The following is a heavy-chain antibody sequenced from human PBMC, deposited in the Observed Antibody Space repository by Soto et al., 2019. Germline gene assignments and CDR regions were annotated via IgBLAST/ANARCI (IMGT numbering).Heavy chain of an antibody. Sequence: SETLSLTCAVSGGSISSGGYSWSWIRQPPGKGLEWIGYIYHSGSTYYNPSLKSRVTISVDRSKNQFSLKLSSVTAADTAVYYCARDMWRDDCSGGSCSEENWFDPWGQGTLVTVSS. V-gene: IGHV4-30-2*01. CDR2: IYHSGST. J-gene: IGHJ5*02. D-gene: IGHD2-15*01. CDR1: GGSISSGGYS. CDR3: ARDMWRDDCSGGSCSEENWFDP.